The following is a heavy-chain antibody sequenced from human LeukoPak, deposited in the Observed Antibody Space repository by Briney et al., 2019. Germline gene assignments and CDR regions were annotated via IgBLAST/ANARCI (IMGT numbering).Heavy chain of an antibody. J-gene: IGHJ4*02. CDR3: AKDTYGSGSYTFSY. CDR1: GFTFDDYA. CDR2: ISWNSGSI. V-gene: IGHV3-9*01. Sequence: GGSLRLSCAASGFTFDDYAMHWVRQAPGKGLEWVSGISWNSGSIGYADSVKGRFTISRDNAKNSLYLQMNSLRAEDTALYYCAKDTYGSGSYTFSYWGQGTLVTVSS. D-gene: IGHD3-10*01.